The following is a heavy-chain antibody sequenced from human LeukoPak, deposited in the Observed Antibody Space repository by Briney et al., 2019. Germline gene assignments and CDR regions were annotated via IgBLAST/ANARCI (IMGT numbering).Heavy chain of an antibody. D-gene: IGHD3-16*02. V-gene: IGHV4-59*01. J-gene: IGHJ6*02. Sequence: SETLSLTCTVSGGSISYYYWSWIRQPPGKGLEWIGYIYYSGSTNYSSSLKSRVTISVDTSKNQFSLKLSSVTAADTAVYYCARVRSWYYGMDVWGQGTTATVSS. CDR2: IYYSGST. CDR1: GGSISYYY. CDR3: ARVRSWYYGMDV.